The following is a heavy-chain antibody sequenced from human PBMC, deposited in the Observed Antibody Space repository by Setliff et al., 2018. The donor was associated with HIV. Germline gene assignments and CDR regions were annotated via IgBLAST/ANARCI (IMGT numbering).Heavy chain of an antibody. CDR1: GYSFTDYF. J-gene: IGHJ4*02. V-gene: IGHV1-2*02. Sequence: ASVKVSCKASGYSFTDYFIHWVRQAPGRGLEWMGWISPYDGAKRATGRFRGRVTMTSDTSINTAYMELSGLRSDDTAMYFCARQLSNSLDYWGQGTLVTVSS. CDR3: ARQLSNSLDY. D-gene: IGHD7-27*01. CDR2: ISPYDGAK.